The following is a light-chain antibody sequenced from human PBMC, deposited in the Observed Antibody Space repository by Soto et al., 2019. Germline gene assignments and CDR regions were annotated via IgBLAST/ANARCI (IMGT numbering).Light chain of an antibody. J-gene: IGKJ1*01. CDR3: QQYGSSGT. V-gene: IGKV3-20*01. Sequence: EIVLTQSPVTLSLSPGERATLSYRASQSVTNSLAWYQQKPGQAPRLLIYGAPNRATGIPDRFSGSGSGTDFTLTISRLEPEDFAVYYCQQYGSSGTFGQGTKVDI. CDR2: GAP. CDR1: QSVTNS.